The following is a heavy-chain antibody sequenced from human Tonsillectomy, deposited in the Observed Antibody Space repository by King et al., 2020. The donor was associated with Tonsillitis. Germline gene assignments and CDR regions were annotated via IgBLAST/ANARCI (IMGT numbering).Heavy chain of an antibody. J-gene: IGHJ4*02. CDR1: GGSISSYY. D-gene: IGHD3-10*01. CDR2: IYYTGST. Sequence: VQLQESGPGLVKPSETLSLTCTVSGGSISSYYWSWIRQPPGEGLEWIGYIYYTGSTNYNHSLKSRVTTSVDTSKKQFSLKLSSVTATDTAVYYCARGRGFSPWGGSGSSYFDYWGQGTLITVSS. V-gene: IGHV4-59*01. CDR3: ARGRGFSPWGGSGSSYFDY.